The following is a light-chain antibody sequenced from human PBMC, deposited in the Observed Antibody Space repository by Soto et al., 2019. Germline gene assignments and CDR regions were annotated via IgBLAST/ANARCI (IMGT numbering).Light chain of an antibody. CDR2: DVS. CDR1: SSDVGGYNY. Sequence: QSALTQPASVSGSPGQSITISCTGTSSDVGGYNYVSWYQQHPGKAPKLIIYDVSNRPSGVSNRLSGSKSGNTASLTISGLHAEDDTDYYCSSYTSTSTYVFGTGTKLTVL. CDR3: SSYTSTSTYV. V-gene: IGLV2-14*03. J-gene: IGLJ1*01.